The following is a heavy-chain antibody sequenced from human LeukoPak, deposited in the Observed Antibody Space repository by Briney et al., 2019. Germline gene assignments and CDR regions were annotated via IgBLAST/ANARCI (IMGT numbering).Heavy chain of an antibody. V-gene: IGHV3-30*04. J-gene: IGHJ3*02. CDR1: GFTFNNYA. Sequence: GGSLRLSCAASGFTFNNYAIHWARQAPGKGLEWVAVISSDGNTKIYANSVKGRFTISRDSSKNTLYLQLSSLRVDDTAVYYCAKDWASDYYGSGSYYGDAFDIWGQGTMVTVSS. CDR3: AKDWASDYYGSGSYYGDAFDI. D-gene: IGHD3-10*01. CDR2: ISSDGNTK.